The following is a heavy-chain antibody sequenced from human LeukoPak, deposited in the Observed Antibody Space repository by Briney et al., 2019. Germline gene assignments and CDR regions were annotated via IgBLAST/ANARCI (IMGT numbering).Heavy chain of an antibody. CDR3: ARLVDCSSTSCYDWYFDL. V-gene: IGHV4-59*08. D-gene: IGHD2-2*01. CDR1: GGSISSYY. J-gene: IGHJ2*01. Sequence: SETLSLTCTVSGGSISSYYWSWIRQPPGKGLEWIGYIYYSGSTNHNPSLKSRVTISVDTSKNQFSLKLSSVTAADTAVYYCARLVDCSSTSCYDWYFDLWGRGTLVTVSS. CDR2: IYYSGST.